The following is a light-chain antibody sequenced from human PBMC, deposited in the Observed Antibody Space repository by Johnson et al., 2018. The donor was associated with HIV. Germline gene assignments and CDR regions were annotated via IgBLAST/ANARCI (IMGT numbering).Light chain of an antibody. CDR3: GTWDDSLSTGGV. CDR2: END. Sequence: QSVLTQPPSVSAAPGQKVTISCSGSSSNIGNSYVCWYQQLPGTAPKLLIYENDKRPSGIPDRFSGSKSGTSATLGITGLQTGDEADYYCGTWDDSLSTGGVFGAGTKVTVL. J-gene: IGLJ1*01. CDR1: SSNIGNSY. V-gene: IGLV1-51*02.